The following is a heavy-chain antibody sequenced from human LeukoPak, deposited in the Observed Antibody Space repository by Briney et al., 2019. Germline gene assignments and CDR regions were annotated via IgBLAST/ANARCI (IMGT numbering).Heavy chain of an antibody. V-gene: IGHV4-4*07. J-gene: IGHJ3*02. CDR1: GGSISSYY. D-gene: IGHD3-16*01. CDR2: IYTSGST. CDR3: ARDLRPTLGLYYAFDI. Sequence: SETLSLTCTVSGGSISSYYWSWIRQPAGKGLEWIGRIYTSGSTNYNPSLKSRVTMSVDTSKNQFSLKLSSVTAADTAVYYCARDLRPTLGLYYAFDIWGQGTMVTVSS.